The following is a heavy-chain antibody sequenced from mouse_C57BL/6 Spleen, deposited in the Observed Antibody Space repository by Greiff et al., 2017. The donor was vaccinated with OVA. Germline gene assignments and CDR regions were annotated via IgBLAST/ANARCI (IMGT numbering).Heavy chain of an antibody. V-gene: IGHV1-52*01. Sequence: QVQLQQPGADLVRPGSSVQLSCQASGYTFTSSWLHWVKQRPIQGLVLIGNIDPSDSETHYNQKFKDKATLTVDKSSSTAYMQLSSLTSEDSAVYYCARGGGNYWYCDVWGTGTTVTVSS. D-gene: IGHD2-1*01. CDR2: IDPSDSET. CDR1: GYTFTSSW. CDR3: ARGGGNYWYCDV. J-gene: IGHJ1*03.